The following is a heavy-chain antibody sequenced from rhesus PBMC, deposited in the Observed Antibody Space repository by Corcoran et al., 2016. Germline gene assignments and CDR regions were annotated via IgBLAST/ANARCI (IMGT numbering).Heavy chain of an antibody. CDR1: GYSFPRYW. J-gene: IGHJ4*01. Sequence: EVQLVQSGAAVKRPGESLKISCKTSGYSFPRYWLSWLRHMPVNGLEWMGAIDPSDSDTRYSPSFQGQVTISADKSISTAYLQWSSRKASDSATYYCAKDGTAAGTTFDYWGQGVLVTVSS. CDR3: AKDGTAAGTTFDY. D-gene: IGHD6-25*01. CDR2: IDPSDSDT. V-gene: IGHV5-2*01.